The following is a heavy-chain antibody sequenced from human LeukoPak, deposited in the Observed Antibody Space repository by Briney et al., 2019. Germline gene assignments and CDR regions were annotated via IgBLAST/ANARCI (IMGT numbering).Heavy chain of an antibody. J-gene: IGHJ6*03. CDR1: GGTFSSYA. CDR3: ASGHTIAARPSSTANYYYYYIDV. CDR2: IIPIFGTA. V-gene: IGHV1-69*06. Sequence: SVKVSCKASGGTFSSYAISWVRQAPGQGLEWMGGIIPIFGTANYAQKFQGRVTITADKSTSTAYMELSSLRSEDTAVCYCASGHTIAARPSSTANYYYYYIDVWGKGTTVTVSS. D-gene: IGHD6-6*01.